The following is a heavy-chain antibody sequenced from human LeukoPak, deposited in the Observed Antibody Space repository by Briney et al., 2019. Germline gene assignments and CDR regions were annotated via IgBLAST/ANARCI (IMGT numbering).Heavy chain of an antibody. Sequence: SETLSLTCTVSGGSISNGSYYWSWIRQPAGKGLEWIGRIYTSGSTNYNPSLKSRVTISVDTSKNQFSLKLSSVTAADTAVYYCARGQQWFDPWGQGTLVTVSS. J-gene: IGHJ5*02. D-gene: IGHD6-13*01. CDR1: GGSISNGSYY. CDR2: IYTSGST. CDR3: ARGQQWFDP. V-gene: IGHV4-61*02.